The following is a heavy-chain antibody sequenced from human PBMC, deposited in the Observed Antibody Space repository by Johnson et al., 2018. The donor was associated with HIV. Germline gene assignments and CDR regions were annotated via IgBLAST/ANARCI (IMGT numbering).Heavy chain of an antibody. V-gene: IGHV3-72*01. D-gene: IGHD6-19*01. CDR3: ARERSGWYGDAFDI. CDR2: TRNNANSYPT. CDR1: GFTFSDHY. J-gene: IGHJ3*02. Sequence: VQLVESGGGLVQPGGSLRLSCAASGFTFSDHYMDWVRQAPGKGLEWVGRTRNNANSYPTEYAASVTGRFTISRDDSKNALYLQMNGLRPEDTALYYCARERSGWYGDAFDIWGQGTMVTVSS.